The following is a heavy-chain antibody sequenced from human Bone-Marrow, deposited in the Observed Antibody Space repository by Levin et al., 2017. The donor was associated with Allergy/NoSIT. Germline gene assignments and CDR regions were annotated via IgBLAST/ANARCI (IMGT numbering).Heavy chain of an antibody. CDR3: ARDRFYSDSGSNFSWFDP. Sequence: LSLTCAASGFTFSTYWMHWVRQAPGKGLVWVSRIQSNGKTNYADSVKGRFTISRDNANNTLYLQMNSLTVEDTAVYYCARDRFYSDSGSNFSWFDPWGQGTLVTVSS. CDR2: IQSNGKT. CDR1: GFTFSTYW. J-gene: IGHJ5*02. D-gene: IGHD3-10*01. V-gene: IGHV3-74*01.